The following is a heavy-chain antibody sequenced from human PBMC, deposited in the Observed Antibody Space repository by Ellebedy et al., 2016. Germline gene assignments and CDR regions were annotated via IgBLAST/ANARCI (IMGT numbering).Heavy chain of an antibody. CDR2: IYHSGST. Sequence: SETLSLXXTVSGYSISSGYYWGWIRQPPGKGLEWIGSIYHSGSTYYNPSLKSRVTISVDTSKNQFSLKLSSVTAADTAVYYCARDTMVVAATPKNWFDPWGQGTLVTVSS. V-gene: IGHV4-38-2*02. CDR3: ARDTMVVAATPKNWFDP. D-gene: IGHD2-15*01. J-gene: IGHJ5*02. CDR1: GYSISSGYY.